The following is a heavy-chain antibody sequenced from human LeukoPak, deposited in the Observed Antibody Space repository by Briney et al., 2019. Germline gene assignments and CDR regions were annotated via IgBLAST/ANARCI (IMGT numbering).Heavy chain of an antibody. D-gene: IGHD3-16*01. CDR1: GFTFNDYY. CDR3: SRDPRLIDH. J-gene: IGHJ5*02. V-gene: IGHV3-11*01. CDR2: ISGSGSII. Sequence: GGSLRLSCAASGFTFNDYYMTWLRQAPGKRLECVSYISGSGSIISYTDSVKGRFTISRDNAKNTLYLQLTSLRAEDTAVYYCSRDPRLIDHWGQGTLVTVSP.